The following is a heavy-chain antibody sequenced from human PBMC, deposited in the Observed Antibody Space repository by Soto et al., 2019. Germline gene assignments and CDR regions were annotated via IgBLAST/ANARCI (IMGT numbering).Heavy chain of an antibody. J-gene: IGHJ4*02. CDR1: GGSISSYY. Sequence: SETLSLTCTVSGGSISSYYWSWIRQPPGKGLEWIGYIYYSGSTNYNPSLKSRVTISVDTSKNQFSLKLSSVTAADTAVYYCARGLIAGPYWGQGTLVTVSS. CDR3: ARGLIAGPY. D-gene: IGHD6-13*01. V-gene: IGHV4-59*01. CDR2: IYYSGST.